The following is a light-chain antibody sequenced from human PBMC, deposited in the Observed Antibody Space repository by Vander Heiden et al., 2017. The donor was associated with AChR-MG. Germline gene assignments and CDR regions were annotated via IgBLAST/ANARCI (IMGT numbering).Light chain of an antibody. V-gene: IGLV2-8*01. Sequence: SALTQPPSASASPGQSVTMCCTGTSSDVGGYNDVSWNQKHPGKAPNLMIYEVTKRAAGGPDRFSGSKSGKTASLTVSGLQAEDEDDYYCSSYAGSSVVFGGGTKLTVL. J-gene: IGLJ2*01. CDR2: EVT. CDR3: SSYAGSSVV. CDR1: SSDVGGYND.